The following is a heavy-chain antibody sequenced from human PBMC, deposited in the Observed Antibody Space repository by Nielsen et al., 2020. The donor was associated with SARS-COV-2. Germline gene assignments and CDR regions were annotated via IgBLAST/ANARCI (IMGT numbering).Heavy chain of an antibody. CDR3: ARHNRVRAFDI. Sequence: SETLSLTCTVSGGSISSGGYYWSWIRQHPGKGLEWIGYIYYSGSTNYNPSLKSRVTISVDTSKNQFSLKLSSVTAADTAVYYCARHNRVRAFDIWGQGTMVTVSS. D-gene: IGHD1-14*01. J-gene: IGHJ3*02. CDR2: IYYSGST. V-gene: IGHV4-61*08. CDR1: GGSISSGGYY.